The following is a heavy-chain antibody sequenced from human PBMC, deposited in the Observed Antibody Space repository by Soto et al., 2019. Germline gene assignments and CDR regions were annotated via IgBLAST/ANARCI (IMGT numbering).Heavy chain of an antibody. CDR2: IWYDGSNK. J-gene: IGHJ3*02. Sequence: GGSLRLSFAASGFTFSSYCMHWVRQAPGKGLEWVAVIWYDGSNKYYADSVKGRFTISRDNSKNTLYLQMNSLRAEDTAVYYGAIDSGWAFDMGGKGKMVTVS. D-gene: IGHD3-10*01. CDR3: AIDSGWAFDM. V-gene: IGHV3-33*01. CDR1: GFTFSSYC.